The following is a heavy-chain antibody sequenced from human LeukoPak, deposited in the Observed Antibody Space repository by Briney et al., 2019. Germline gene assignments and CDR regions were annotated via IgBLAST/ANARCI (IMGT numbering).Heavy chain of an antibody. Sequence: GASVKVSCKASGYTFTSYDINWVRQATGQGLEWMGWMNPNRGNTGYAQKFQGRVTITRNTSISTAYMELSSLRAEDTAVYYCARRYRIAAAGTSHYYYYYYMDVWGKGTTVTVSS. CDR1: GYTFTSYD. CDR2: MNPNRGNT. V-gene: IGHV1-8*03. D-gene: IGHD6-13*01. CDR3: ARRYRIAAAGTSHYYYYYYMDV. J-gene: IGHJ6*03.